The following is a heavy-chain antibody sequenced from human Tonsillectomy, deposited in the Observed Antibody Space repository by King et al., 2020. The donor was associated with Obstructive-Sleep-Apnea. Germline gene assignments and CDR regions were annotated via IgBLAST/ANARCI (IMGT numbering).Heavy chain of an antibody. CDR3: ASALSGLYDAFDI. J-gene: IGHJ3*02. CDR2: IYRSGST. CDR1: GGSISSGGYS. D-gene: IGHD3-10*01. Sequence: QLQLQESGSRLVKPSQTLSLTCAVSGGSISSGGYSWSWIRQPPGKGLEWIGYIYRSGSTYCNPSLKSRVTISIDRSKNQFSLNLSSVTAADTAVYYCASALSGLYDAFDIWGQGTMVTVSS. V-gene: IGHV4-30-2*01.